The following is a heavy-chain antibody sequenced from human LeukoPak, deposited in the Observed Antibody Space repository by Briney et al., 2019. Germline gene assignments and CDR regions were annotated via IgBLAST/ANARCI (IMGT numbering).Heavy chain of an antibody. D-gene: IGHD2-2*01. V-gene: IGHV3-30*02. J-gene: IGHJ4*02. CDR2: IRYDGSNR. Sequence: GGSLGLSCAASGFTFSSNGMHWVRQAPGKGLEWVAFIRYDGSNRYYADSVKGRFTISRDNSKNTLYLQMNSLRAEDTAVYYCAKEGYCSGTSCPHFDYWGQGTLVTVSS. CDR1: GFTFSSNG. CDR3: AKEGYCSGTSCPHFDY.